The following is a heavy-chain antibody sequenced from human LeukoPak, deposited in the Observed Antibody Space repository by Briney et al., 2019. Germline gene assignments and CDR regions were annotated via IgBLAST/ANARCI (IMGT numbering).Heavy chain of an antibody. D-gene: IGHD2-15*01. CDR1: GFPFDEYA. CDR3: AKGLGSQVAAAADY. J-gene: IGHJ4*02. CDR2: ISGGGGSA. V-gene: IGHV3-43*02. Sequence: GGSLRLSCAVSGFPFDEYAMLWVRQAPGKGLEWVSLISGGGGSAYYADSVKGRFTISRDNSKNSLYLQMKSLRIDDSALYYCAKGLGSQVAAAADYWGQGTLVTVSS.